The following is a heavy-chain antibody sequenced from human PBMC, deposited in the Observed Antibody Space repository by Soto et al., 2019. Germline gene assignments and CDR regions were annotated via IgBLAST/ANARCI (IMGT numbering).Heavy chain of an antibody. D-gene: IGHD3-22*01. V-gene: IGHV1-69*13. Sequence: GASVKVSCKASGGTFSSYAISWVRQAPGQGLEWMGGIIPIFGTANYAQKFQGRVTITADESTTTAYMGLSSLRSEDTAVYYCARDLKRYYDSSGYGYYYYGMDVWGQGTTVTVSS. CDR2: IIPIFGTA. J-gene: IGHJ6*02. CDR1: GGTFSSYA. CDR3: ARDLKRYYDSSGYGYYYYGMDV.